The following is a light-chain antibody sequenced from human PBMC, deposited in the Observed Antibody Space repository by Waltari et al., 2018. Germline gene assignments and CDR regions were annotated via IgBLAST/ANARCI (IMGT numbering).Light chain of an antibody. Sequence: QSALTQPRSVSGSPGQSVTISCTGTSSAVGGSTHVSWYQQHQGKAPNLMIYDVSKRPSGVPDRFSGSKSGNTASLTISGLQAEDEADYYCCSYAGSYTWVFGGGTKLTVL. CDR3: CSYAGSYTWV. CDR2: DVS. V-gene: IGLV2-11*01. J-gene: IGLJ3*02. CDR1: SSAVGGSTH.